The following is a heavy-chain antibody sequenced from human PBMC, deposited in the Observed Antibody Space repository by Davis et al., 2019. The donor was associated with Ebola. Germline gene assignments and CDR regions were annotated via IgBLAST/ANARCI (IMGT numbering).Heavy chain of an antibody. CDR1: GYTFTGYY. CDR3: ARGSAAAGNYYYYGMDV. CDR2: INPSGGST. D-gene: IGHD6-13*01. J-gene: IGHJ6*02. V-gene: IGHV1-46*01. Sequence: ASVKVSCKASGYTFTGYYMHWVRQAPGQGLEWMGIINPSGGSTSYAQKFQGRVTMTKDTSTSTVYMELSSLRSEDTAVYYCARGSAAAGNYYYYGMDVWGQGTTVTVSS.